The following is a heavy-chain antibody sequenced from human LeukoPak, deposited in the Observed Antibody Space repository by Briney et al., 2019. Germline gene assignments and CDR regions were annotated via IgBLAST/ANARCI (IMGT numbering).Heavy chain of an antibody. CDR2: IYHSGST. CDR1: GGSISNYY. J-gene: IGHJ4*02. CDR3: ARVAAAGMRGIDY. Sequence: SETLSLTCTVSGGSISNYYWSWIRQPPGKGLEWIGSIYHSGSTYYNPSLKSRVTISVDTSKNQFSLKLSSVTAADTAVYYCARVAAAGMRGIDYWGQGTLVTVSS. V-gene: IGHV4-38-2*02. D-gene: IGHD6-13*01.